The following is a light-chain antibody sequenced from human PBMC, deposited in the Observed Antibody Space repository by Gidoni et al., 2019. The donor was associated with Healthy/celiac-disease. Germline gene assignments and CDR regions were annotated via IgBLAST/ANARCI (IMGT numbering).Light chain of an antibody. J-gene: IGKJ4*01. CDR1: QSVSSSY. CDR2: GAS. Sequence: EIVFTQSPGTLSLSPGERATLSCRASQSVSSSYLAWYQHKPGQAPRLLIYGASSRATGIPDRFSGSGSGTDFTLTISRLEPEDFAVYYCQQYGSSPPLTFGGGTKVEIK. CDR3: QQYGSSPPLT. V-gene: IGKV3-20*01.